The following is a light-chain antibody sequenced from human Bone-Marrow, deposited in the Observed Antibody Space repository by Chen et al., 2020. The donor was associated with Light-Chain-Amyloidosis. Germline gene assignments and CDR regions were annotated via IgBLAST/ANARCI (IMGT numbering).Light chain of an antibody. Sequence: QSALTQPASVSGSPGQSITISCTGSSSDVGTYNLVSWYQHHPGKAPKLIIYEAKKRPSGVYTRFSGSRSGYTASLTISGLQAEDEADYYCCSYAGRGKMFGGGTKLTVL. CDR2: EAK. J-gene: IGLJ3*02. CDR3: CSYAGRGKM. CDR1: SSDVGTYNL. V-gene: IGLV2-23*01.